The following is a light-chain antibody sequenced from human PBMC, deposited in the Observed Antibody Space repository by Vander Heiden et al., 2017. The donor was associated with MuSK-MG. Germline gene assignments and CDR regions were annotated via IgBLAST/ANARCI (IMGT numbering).Light chain of an antibody. CDR3: QQDDSTPLT. CDR2: WAS. Sequence: IVMTQSPGPLAVSLGERATINCKSSQSVLYSSNNKNYLAWYQQKPGQPPKLLIYWASTRESGVPDRFSGSGSGTDFTLTISSLQAEDVAVYYCQQDDSTPLTFGGGTKVEIK. J-gene: IGKJ4*01. CDR1: QSVLYSSNNKNY. V-gene: IGKV4-1*01.